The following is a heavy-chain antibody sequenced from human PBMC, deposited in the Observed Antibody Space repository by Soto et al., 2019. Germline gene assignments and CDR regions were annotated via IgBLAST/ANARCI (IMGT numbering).Heavy chain of an antibody. J-gene: IGHJ4*02. CDR1: GGSVSSGSYY. CDR3: ARVYDSSVNFDY. Sequence: SETLSLTCTVSGGSVSSGSYYWSWIRQPPGKGLERIGDIYYSGSTNYNPSLKRRITISVDTSKNQFSLKLSSVTAADTAVYYCARVYDSSVNFDYWGQGTLVTVSS. V-gene: IGHV4-61*01. D-gene: IGHD3-22*01. CDR2: IYYSGST.